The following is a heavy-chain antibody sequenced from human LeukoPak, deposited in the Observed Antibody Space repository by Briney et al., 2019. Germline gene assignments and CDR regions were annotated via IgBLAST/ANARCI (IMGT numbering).Heavy chain of an antibody. CDR2: IKSKTDGGTT. J-gene: IGHJ4*02. CDR1: GFTFSNAW. V-gene: IGHV3-15*01. Sequence: PGGSLRLSCEASGFTFSNAWMSWVRQAPGKGLEWVGRIKSKTDGGTTDYAAPVKGRFTISRDDSKNTLYLQMNSLKTEDTAVYYCTTGYGDYGFDYWGQGTLVTVSS. D-gene: IGHD4-17*01. CDR3: TTGYGDYGFDY.